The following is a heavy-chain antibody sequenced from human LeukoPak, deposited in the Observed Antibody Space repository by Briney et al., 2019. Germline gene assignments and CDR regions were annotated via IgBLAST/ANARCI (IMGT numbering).Heavy chain of an antibody. V-gene: IGHV1-24*01. CDR2: FDPEDGET. CDR1: GYTLTELS. D-gene: IGHD6-13*01. J-gene: IGHJ4*02. Sequence: GASVKVSCKVSGYTLTELSMHWVRQAPGKGLEWMGGFDPEDGETIYAQKFQGRVTMTEDTSTDTAYMELSRLRSEDTAVYYCATSWIAADSPAFFDYWGQGTLVTVSS. CDR3: ATSWIAADSPAFFDY.